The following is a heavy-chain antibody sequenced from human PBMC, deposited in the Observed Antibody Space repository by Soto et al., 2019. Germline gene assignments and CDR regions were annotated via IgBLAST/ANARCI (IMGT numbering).Heavy chain of an antibody. CDR3: ARGGYSYGYGGVFDY. Sequence: QVQLVQSGAEVKKPGASVKVSCKASGYTFTSYGISWVRQAPGQGLEWMGWISAYNGNTNYAQKLQGRVTMTTDTSKXTAYLELGSLRSDDAAVYYCARGGYSYGYGGVFDYWGQGTLVTVSS. CDR2: ISAYNGNT. V-gene: IGHV1-18*01. J-gene: IGHJ4*02. CDR1: GYTFTSYG. D-gene: IGHD5-18*01.